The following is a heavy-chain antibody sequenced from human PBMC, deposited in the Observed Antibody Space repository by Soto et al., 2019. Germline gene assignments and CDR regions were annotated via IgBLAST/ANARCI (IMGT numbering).Heavy chain of an antibody. CDR1: GFIFSNYG. CDR3: AKGRPLSGSTPPDY. D-gene: IGHD3-10*01. J-gene: IGHJ4*02. V-gene: IGHV3-30*18. Sequence: PGGSLRLSCAASGFIFSNYGMHWVRQAPGKGLEWVAAISYDGSNEYYADSVKGRFTISRDNPKNTLHLQMNSLRAEDTAMYYCAKGRPLSGSTPPDYWGQGTLVTSPQ. CDR2: ISYDGSNE.